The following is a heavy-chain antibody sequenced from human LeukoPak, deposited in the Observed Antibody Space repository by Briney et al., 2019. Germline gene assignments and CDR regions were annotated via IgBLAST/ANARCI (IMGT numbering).Heavy chain of an antibody. D-gene: IGHD3-3*01. CDR2: IIPIFGTA. Sequence: SVKVSCKASGGTFSSYAISWVRHAPGQGLEWMGRIIPIFGTANYAQKFQGRVTITTDESTSTAYMELSSLRSEDTAVYYCARVRHYDFWSGYYFDYWGQGTLVTVSS. J-gene: IGHJ4*02. V-gene: IGHV1-69*05. CDR1: GGTFSSYA. CDR3: ARVRHYDFWSGYYFDY.